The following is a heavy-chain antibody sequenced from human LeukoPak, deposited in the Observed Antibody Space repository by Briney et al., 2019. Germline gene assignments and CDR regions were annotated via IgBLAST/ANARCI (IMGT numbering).Heavy chain of an antibody. D-gene: IGHD3-22*01. CDR1: GFTFSSYG. CDR2: IRYDGSNK. CDR3: AKGGLYYYDGSGYYPIY. V-gene: IGHV3-30*02. J-gene: IGHJ4*02. Sequence: PGGSLRLSCAASGFTFSSYGMHWVRQAPGKGLEWVAFIRYDGSNKYYADSVKGRFTISRDNSKNTLYLQMNSLRAEDTAVYYCAKGGLYYYDGSGYYPIYWGQGTLVTVSS.